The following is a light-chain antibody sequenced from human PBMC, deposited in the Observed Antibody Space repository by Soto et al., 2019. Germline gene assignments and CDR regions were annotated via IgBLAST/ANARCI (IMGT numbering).Light chain of an antibody. J-gene: IGKJ2*01. CDR3: QQYNRYSSYT. Sequence: DIQMTQFPSTLSASIGDRVTITCRASQTVSSWLAWYQQKPGKAPKLLIYKASTLETGVPSRFSGSGSGTDFTLTISNLQPDNFATYYCQQYNRYSSYTFGQGTRLEIK. CDR2: KAS. CDR1: QTVSSW. V-gene: IGKV1-5*03.